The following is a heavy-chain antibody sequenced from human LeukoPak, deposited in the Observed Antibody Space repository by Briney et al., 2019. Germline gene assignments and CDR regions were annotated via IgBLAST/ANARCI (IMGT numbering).Heavy chain of an antibody. V-gene: IGHV3-48*04. CDR3: ARDVGDGEYFFDF. Sequence: GGSLRLSCGASGFRFESHTKGWVRQAPGKGLEWISSITSGSTTVYYGDSVRGRFTVSRDNAKNSLYLQMNNMRVSDTAVYFCARDVGDGEYFFDFWGQGTLVSVSS. CDR2: ITSGSTTV. D-gene: IGHD3-16*01. CDR1: GFRFESHT. J-gene: IGHJ4*02.